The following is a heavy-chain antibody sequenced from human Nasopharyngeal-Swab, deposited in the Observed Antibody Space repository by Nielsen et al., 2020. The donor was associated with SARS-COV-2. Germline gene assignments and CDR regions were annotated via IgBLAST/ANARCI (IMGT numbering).Heavy chain of an antibody. V-gene: IGHV5-51*01. CDR3: ARQLERTYYYYGMDV. Sequence: VRQMPGKGLEWMGIVYPGDSDTRYSPSFQGQVTISADKSISTAYLQWGSLKASDTAMYYCARQLERTYYYYGMDVWGQGTTVTVSS. D-gene: IGHD1-1*01. J-gene: IGHJ6*02. CDR2: VYPGDSDT.